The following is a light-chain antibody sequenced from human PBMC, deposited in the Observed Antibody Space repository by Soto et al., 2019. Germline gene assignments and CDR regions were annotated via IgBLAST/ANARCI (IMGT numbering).Light chain of an antibody. J-gene: IGLJ2*01. CDR3: SSYTGSRPLVV. V-gene: IGLV2-18*02. Sequence: QSALTQPPSVSGSPGQSVTISCTGTSSDVGTYNHVSWYQQPPGTAPKLMIYDVSNRPSGVPDRFSGSKSGNTASLTISGLQAEDEAEYYCSSYTGSRPLVVFGGGTTLTVL. CDR2: DVS. CDR1: SSDVGTYNH.